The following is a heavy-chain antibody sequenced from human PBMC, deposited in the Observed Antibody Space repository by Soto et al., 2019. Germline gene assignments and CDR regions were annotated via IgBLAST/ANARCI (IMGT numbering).Heavy chain of an antibody. Sequence: QVQLQESGPGLVKPSETLSLTCTVSGGSISSYYWTWIRHPPRKGLEWIGYIYYSGSTNYNPSLKSRVTISVDTSKSQSSLKLGSVTAADTAVYYCARSYSSSWYEYFQYWGEGTLVTVSS. CDR2: IYYSGST. V-gene: IGHV4-59*01. CDR1: GGSISSYY. CDR3: ARSYSSSWYEYFQY. J-gene: IGHJ1*01. D-gene: IGHD6-13*01.